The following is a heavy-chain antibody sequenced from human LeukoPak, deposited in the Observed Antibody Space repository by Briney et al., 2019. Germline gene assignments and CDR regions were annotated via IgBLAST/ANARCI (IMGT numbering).Heavy chain of an antibody. CDR1: GFTFSSYA. CDR2: LSGSGGRT. Sequence: GGSLRLSCAASGFTFSSYAMSWVRQAPGKGLEWVSALSGSGGRTYYADSVKGRFTISRDNSKNTLYLQMNSLRAEDTAVYYCAKDVYYDFWSGYYVWGQGTLVTVSS. V-gene: IGHV3-23*01. J-gene: IGHJ4*02. D-gene: IGHD3-3*01. CDR3: AKDVYYDFWSGYYV.